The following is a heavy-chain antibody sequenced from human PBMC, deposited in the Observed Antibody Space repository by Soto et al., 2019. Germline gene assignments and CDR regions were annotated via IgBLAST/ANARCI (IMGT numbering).Heavy chain of an antibody. CDR2: ISGGGRST. CDR3: ARAPTSRFDY. V-gene: IGHV3-23*01. J-gene: IGHJ4*02. CDR1: GFNFSSFA. Sequence: EVQLLESGGGLLQPGGSLRLSCAASGFNFSSFAMGWVRQAPGKGLEWVSSISGGGRSTYYADSVMGRFTISRDDSKNTLFLQMNSLRGEDTAVYYCARAPTSRFDYWGQGTLVTVSA.